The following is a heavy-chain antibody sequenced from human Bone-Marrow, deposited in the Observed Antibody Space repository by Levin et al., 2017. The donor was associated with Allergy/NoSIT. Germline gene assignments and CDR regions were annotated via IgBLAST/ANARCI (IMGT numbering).Heavy chain of an antibody. V-gene: IGHV3-33*01. J-gene: IGHJ4*02. CDR2: VWYDGVTK. CDR3: ARGWGSLVRASSLDY. CDR1: GFTFSSYG. Sequence: GGSLRLSCAASGFTFSSYGMHWVRQAPGKGLEWVTVVWYDGVTKYYADSVKGRFTISRDNAKNTMFLQMNSLRAEDTAVYYCARGWGSLVRASSLDYWGQGTLVTVSS. D-gene: IGHD2-8*02.